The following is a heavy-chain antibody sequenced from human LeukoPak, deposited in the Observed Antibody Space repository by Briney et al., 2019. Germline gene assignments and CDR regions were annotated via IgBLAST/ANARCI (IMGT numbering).Heavy chain of an antibody. CDR1: LWTLSMYG. CDR2: ISGRGDST. CDR3: ARDQVRDSYDSSTYSSVLDI. Sequence: PGGSLRHSCASSLWTLSMYGLNWVGPAPGKGLEWVSAISGRGDSTAYRDSVKGRVTISRDNSKSAVYVQVNSLRAEDTAVYYCARDQVRDSYDSSTYSSVLDIWGQGTVVTVSS. J-gene: IGHJ3*02. D-gene: IGHD3-22*01. V-gene: IGHV3-23*01.